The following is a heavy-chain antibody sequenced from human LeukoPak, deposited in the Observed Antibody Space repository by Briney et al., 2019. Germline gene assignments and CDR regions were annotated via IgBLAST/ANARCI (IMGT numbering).Heavy chain of an antibody. V-gene: IGHV3-11*05. Sequence: GGSLRLSCAASGFTFSDYYMTGLRQAPGKGLEWVSYISSSGSYTNYADSVKGRFTISRDNGKNSLYLQMNSLTAEDTAVYYCARESDYYRSGSYLSVWRQGTLVTVSS. D-gene: IGHD3-10*01. J-gene: IGHJ4*02. CDR1: GFTFSDYY. CDR3: ARESDYYRSGSYLSV. CDR2: ISSSGSYT.